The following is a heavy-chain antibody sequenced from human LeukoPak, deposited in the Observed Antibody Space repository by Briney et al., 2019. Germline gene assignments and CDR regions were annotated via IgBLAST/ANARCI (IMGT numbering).Heavy chain of an antibody. Sequence: SETLSLTCTVSGGSISTSSYYWGWIRQPPGKGLEWIGTVYHSGSTFYNPSLKSRVTISVDTAMNQFSLKLGSVTAADTAVYYCAREIYCNGGSCALLYFDYWGQGTLVTVSS. V-gene: IGHV4-39*01. CDR2: VYHSGST. J-gene: IGHJ4*02. D-gene: IGHD2-15*01. CDR1: GGSISTSSYY. CDR3: AREIYCNGGSCALLYFDY.